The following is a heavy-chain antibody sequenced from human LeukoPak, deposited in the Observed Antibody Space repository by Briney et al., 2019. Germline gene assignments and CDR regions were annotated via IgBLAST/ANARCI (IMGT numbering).Heavy chain of an antibody. CDR3: ATGTTVITPGYFDH. D-gene: IGHD4-23*01. J-gene: IGHJ4*02. CDR1: GFTFSRYG. V-gene: IGHV3-30*02. Sequence: GGSLRLSCAASGFTFSRYGLHWVRQAPGKGLEWVAFIRDDGSTRYYTDSVKGRFTISRDNSKNTLYLQMNSLRAEDTAVYYCATGTTVITPGYFDHWGQGTLVTVSS. CDR2: IRDDGSTR.